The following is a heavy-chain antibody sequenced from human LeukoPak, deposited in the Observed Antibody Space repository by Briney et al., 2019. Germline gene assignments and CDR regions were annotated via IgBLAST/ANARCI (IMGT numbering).Heavy chain of an antibody. Sequence: GASVKVSCKASGYTFTSYGISWVRQAPGQGLEWMGWISAYNGNTNYAQKLQGRVTMTTDTSTSTAYMELRSLRSDDTAVYYCARFDAAQFRPYFDYWGQGTLVTVSS. CDR3: ARFDAAQFRPYFDY. V-gene: IGHV1-18*01. CDR1: GYTFTSYG. CDR2: ISAYNGNT. J-gene: IGHJ4*02. D-gene: IGHD2-15*01.